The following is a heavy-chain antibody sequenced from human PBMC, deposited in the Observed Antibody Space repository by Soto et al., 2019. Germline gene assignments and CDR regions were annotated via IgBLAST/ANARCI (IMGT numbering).Heavy chain of an antibody. Sequence: QVQLVQSGAEVKKPGSSVKVSCKASGGTFSSYTISWVRQAPGQGLEWMGRIIPILGIANYAQKFQGRVTITADNSTSTAYTELSSLRSEDTAVYYCARDTSSSGEGVWYYYGMDVWGQGTTVTVSS. V-gene: IGHV1-69*08. D-gene: IGHD6-13*01. CDR2: IIPILGIA. CDR3: ARDTSSSGEGVWYYYGMDV. J-gene: IGHJ6*02. CDR1: GGTFSSYT.